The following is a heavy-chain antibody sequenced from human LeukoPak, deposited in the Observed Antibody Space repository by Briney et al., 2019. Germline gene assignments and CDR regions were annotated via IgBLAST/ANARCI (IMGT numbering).Heavy chain of an antibody. D-gene: IGHD6-13*01. CDR2: TGTTGDT. CDR1: GFTFSRFD. CDR3: AREVLGAAPGPGQGGMDV. Sequence: PGGSLRLSCAASGFTFSRFDMHWVRQITGKGLEWVSATGTTGDTYYPGSVKGRFTISREDAKNSLYLQMNNLRVGDTAVYYCAREVLGAAPGPGQGGMDVWGQGTTVTVSS. V-gene: IGHV3-13*01. J-gene: IGHJ6*02.